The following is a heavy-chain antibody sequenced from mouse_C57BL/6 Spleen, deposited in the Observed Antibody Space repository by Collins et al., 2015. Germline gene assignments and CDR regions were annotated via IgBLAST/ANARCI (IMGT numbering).Heavy chain of an antibody. V-gene: IGHV10-1*02. D-gene: IGHD4-1*01. CDR2: IRSKSNNYAT. Sequence: EVQLVESGGGLVQPKGSLKLSCAASGFTFNTYAMNWVRQAPGKGLEWVARIRSKSNNYATYYADSVKDRFTISRDDSQSMLYLQMNNLKTEDTAMYYCTNWVFAYWGQGTLVTVSA. J-gene: IGHJ3*01. CDR1: GFTFNTYA. CDR3: TNWVFAY.